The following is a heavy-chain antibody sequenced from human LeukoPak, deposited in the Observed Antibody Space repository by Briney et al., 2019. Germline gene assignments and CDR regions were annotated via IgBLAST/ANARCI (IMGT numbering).Heavy chain of an antibody. Sequence: GGSLRLSCAASGFTFRSYGMHWVRQAPGKGLEWVAVIWYDGSNKYYADSVKGRFTISRDNSKNTLYLQMNSLRAEDTAVYYCAKDREEWFGTSYMDVWGKGTTVTVSS. D-gene: IGHD3-10*01. CDR2: IWYDGSNK. CDR3: AKDREEWFGTSYMDV. CDR1: GFTFRSYG. J-gene: IGHJ6*03. V-gene: IGHV3-33*06.